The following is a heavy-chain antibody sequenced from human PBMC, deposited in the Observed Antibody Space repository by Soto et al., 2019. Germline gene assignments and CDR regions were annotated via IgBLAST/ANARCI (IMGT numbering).Heavy chain of an antibody. V-gene: IGHV1-46*01. J-gene: IGHJ3*02. CDR3: ARDLVSAYDTSGDPDACDI. D-gene: IGHD3-22*01. CDR1: GYIFTYYS. CDR2: INPTGGGT. Sequence: ASVKVSCKASGYIFTYYSMHWVRQAPGQGLEWMGIINPTGGGTNYAQKFQGRLTMTRDTSTSTVYMELRSLRSEDTAVYYCARDLVSAYDTSGDPDACDIWGQGTMVTVSS.